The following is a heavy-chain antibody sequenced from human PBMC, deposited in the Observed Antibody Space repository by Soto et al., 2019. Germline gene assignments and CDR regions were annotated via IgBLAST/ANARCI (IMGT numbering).Heavy chain of an antibody. J-gene: IGHJ1*01. CDR3: ATVYCSGGSCYSEYFQH. D-gene: IGHD2-15*01. Sequence: QVQLVQSGAEVKKPGSSVKVSCKASGGTFSSYAISWVRQAPGQGLEWMGGIIPIFGTANYAQKFQGRVTITADESTSTAYMELSSLRFEDTAVYYCATVYCSGGSCYSEYFQHWGQGTLVTVSS. V-gene: IGHV1-69*12. CDR2: IIPIFGTA. CDR1: GGTFSSYA.